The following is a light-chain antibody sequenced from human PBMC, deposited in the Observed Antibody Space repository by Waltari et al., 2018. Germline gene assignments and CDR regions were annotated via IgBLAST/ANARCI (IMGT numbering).Light chain of an antibody. Sequence: SYVLTQPPSVSVAPGQTARITCDGNSIGSNSIHWYQQKPGQAPVLVVYDDTARPSGIPERFSGSNSENTATLTISRVEAGDEADYFCLVWDMNNDHPWVFGGGTKLTVL. CDR2: DDT. CDR3: LVWDMNNDHPWV. V-gene: IGLV3-21*02. CDR1: SIGSNS. J-gene: IGLJ3*02.